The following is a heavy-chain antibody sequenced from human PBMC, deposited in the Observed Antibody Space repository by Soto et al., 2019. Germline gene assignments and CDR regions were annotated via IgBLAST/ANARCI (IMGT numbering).Heavy chain of an antibody. CDR1: GFTFSTYA. CDR3: AKGGYNYGFLFDC. CDR2: IDNSGGIT. J-gene: IGHJ4*02. D-gene: IGHD5-18*01. V-gene: IGHV3-23*05. Sequence: EVQLLESGGGLVQPGGSLRLSCAASGFTFSTYAMSWVRQAPGKGLEWVSTIDNSGGITYYADSVKGRFTISRDNSKNTLYRQVNSLRAEDTAVYYCAKGGYNYGFLFDCWGQGTLVTVSS.